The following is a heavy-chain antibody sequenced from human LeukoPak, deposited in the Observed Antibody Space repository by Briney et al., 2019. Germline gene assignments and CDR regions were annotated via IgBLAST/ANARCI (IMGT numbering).Heavy chain of an antibody. Sequence: SETLSLTCVVYGGSFSGYYWSWIRQPPGKGLEWIGEINHSGSTNYNPSLKSRVIISVDTSKNQFSLKLSSVTAADTAVYYCARLSKYYDSSGYRRHAYYFDYWGQGTLVTVSS. CDR2: INHSGST. D-gene: IGHD3-22*01. V-gene: IGHV4-34*01. CDR1: GGSFSGYY. J-gene: IGHJ4*02. CDR3: ARLSKYYDSSGYRRHAYYFDY.